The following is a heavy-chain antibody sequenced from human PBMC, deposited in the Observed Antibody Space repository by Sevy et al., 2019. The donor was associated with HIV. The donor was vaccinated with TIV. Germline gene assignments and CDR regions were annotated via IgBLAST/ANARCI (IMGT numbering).Heavy chain of an antibody. D-gene: IGHD6-13*01. CDR2: ISGSGGST. CDR3: AKDPRIAAAGTKGFDY. V-gene: IGHV3-23*01. J-gene: IGHJ4*02. CDR1: GFTFSSYA. Sequence: GGSLRLSCVASGFTFSSYAMSWVRQAPGKGLEWVSAISGSGGSTYYADSVKGRFTISRDNSKNTLYLQMNSLRAEDTAVYYCAKDPRIAAAGTKGFDYWGQGTLVTVSS.